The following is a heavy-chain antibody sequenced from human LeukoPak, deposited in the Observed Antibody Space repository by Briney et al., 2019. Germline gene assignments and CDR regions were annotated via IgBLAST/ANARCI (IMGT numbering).Heavy chain of an antibody. CDR3: AKPVEYSYDLFDY. J-gene: IGHJ4*02. Sequence: GGSLRLSCAASGFTFSSYAMSWVRQAPGKGLEWVSAISGSGGSTHYADSVKGRFTISRDNSKNTLYLQMNSLRAEDTAVYYCAKPVEYSYDLFDYWGQGTLVTVSS. CDR1: GFTFSSYA. D-gene: IGHD5-18*01. CDR2: ISGSGGST. V-gene: IGHV3-23*01.